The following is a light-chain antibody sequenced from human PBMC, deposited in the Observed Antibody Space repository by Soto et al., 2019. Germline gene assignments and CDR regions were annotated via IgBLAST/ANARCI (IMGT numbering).Light chain of an antibody. CDR1: QSLLDSDGYTY. J-gene: IGKJ3*01. CDR2: LVS. V-gene: IGKV2-28*01. CDR3: MQGLQTQFT. Sequence: DFVMTQSPLSLSVTPGEAASISCRSNQSLLDSDGYTYLHWYLQKSGQSPQLLIYLVSNRASGVPDRFSGSASGTECTLKISRLEAEDVGVYYCMQGLQTQFTFGPGTKVDIK.